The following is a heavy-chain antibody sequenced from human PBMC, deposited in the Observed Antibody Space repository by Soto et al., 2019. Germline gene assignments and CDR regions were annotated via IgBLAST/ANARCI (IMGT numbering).Heavy chain of an antibody. J-gene: IGHJ4*02. D-gene: IGHD3-3*01. CDR1: GGSISSYY. CDR2: IYTSGST. CDR3: ARSGLRFLEWSYDY. Sequence: SETLSLTXTVSGGSISSYYWSWIRQPAGKGLEWIGRIYTSGSTNYNPSLKSRVTMSVDTSKNRFSLKLSSVTAADTAVYYCARSGLRFLEWSYDYWGQGTLVTVSS. V-gene: IGHV4-4*07.